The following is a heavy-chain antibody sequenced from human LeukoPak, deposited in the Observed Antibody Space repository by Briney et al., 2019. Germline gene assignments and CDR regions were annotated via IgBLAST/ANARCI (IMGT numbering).Heavy chain of an antibody. V-gene: IGHV1-69*04. CDR1: GGTFSSYA. Sequence: SVKVSCKASGGTFSSYAISWVRQAPGQGLEWMGRIIPILGIANYAQKFQGRVTITADKSTSTAYMELSSLRSEDTAVYYCTCSKPGDYYYYGMDVWGQGTTVTVSS. J-gene: IGHJ6*02. CDR3: TCSKPGDYYYYGMDV. CDR2: IIPILGIA. D-gene: IGHD1-14*01.